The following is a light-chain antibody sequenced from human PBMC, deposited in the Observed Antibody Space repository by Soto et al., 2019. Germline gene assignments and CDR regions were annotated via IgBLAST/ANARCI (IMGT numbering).Light chain of an antibody. Sequence: EIVLTQPPATLSLSPGERATLSCRASQSVSSYLAWYQQKPGQAPRLLMYEASNRATGIPARFSGGGSGTDFTLTISRLEPEDFAVYYCQHSGDFRWTFGQGTKVDIK. CDR3: QHSGDFRWT. CDR2: EAS. J-gene: IGKJ1*01. V-gene: IGKV3-11*01. CDR1: QSVSSY.